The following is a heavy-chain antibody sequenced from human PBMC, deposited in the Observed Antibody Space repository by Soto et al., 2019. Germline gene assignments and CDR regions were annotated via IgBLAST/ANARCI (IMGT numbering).Heavy chain of an antibody. D-gene: IGHD3-22*01. CDR1: GYTFTSYG. CDR3: ARGHYYDSSGQDYYYYGMDV. V-gene: IGHV1-18*01. Sequence: ASVKVSCKASGYTFTSYGISWVRQAPRQGLEWMGWISAYNGNTNYAQKLQGRVTMTTNTSTSTAYMELRSLRSDDTAVYYCARGHYYDSSGQDYYYYGMDVWGQGTTVTVSS. CDR2: ISAYNGNT. J-gene: IGHJ6*02.